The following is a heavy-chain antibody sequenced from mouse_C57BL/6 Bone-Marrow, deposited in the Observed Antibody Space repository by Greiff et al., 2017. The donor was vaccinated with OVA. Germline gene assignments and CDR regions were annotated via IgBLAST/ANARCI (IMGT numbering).Heavy chain of an antibody. CDR2: IDPENGDT. V-gene: IGHV14-4*01. CDR3: TIFPPFAY. Sequence: EVKLMESGAELVRPGASVKLSCTASGFNIKDDYMHWVKQRPEQGLEWIGWIDPENGDTEYASKFQGKATITADTSSNTAYLQLSSLTSEDTAVYYCTIFPPFAYWGQGTLVTVSA. CDR1: GFNIKDDY. J-gene: IGHJ3*01.